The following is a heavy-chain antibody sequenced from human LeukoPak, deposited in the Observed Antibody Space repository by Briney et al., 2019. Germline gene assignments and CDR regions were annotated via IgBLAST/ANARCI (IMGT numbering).Heavy chain of an antibody. CDR3: ARIGHDLYQPFDS. CDR1: GFTFSSYW. J-gene: IGHJ5*01. D-gene: IGHD2-2*01. Sequence: GGSLRLSCAASGFTFSSYWMSWVRQAPGKGLEWVANIKQDGSEKYYVDSVKGRFTISRDNTKNSLYLQMNSLRAEDTALYYCARIGHDLYQPFDSWGHGTLITVSS. CDR2: IKQDGSEK. V-gene: IGHV3-7*03.